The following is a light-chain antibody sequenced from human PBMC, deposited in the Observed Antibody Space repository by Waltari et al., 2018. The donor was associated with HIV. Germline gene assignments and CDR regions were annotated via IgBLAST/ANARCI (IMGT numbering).Light chain of an antibody. V-gene: IGKV3-11*01. J-gene: IGKJ3*01. CDR2: DAS. CDR3: QQRSNWPPFT. CDR1: QSVSSY. Sequence: EIVLTQSPATLSLSPGARATLSCRASQSVSSYLAWYQQKHGQAPRLLIYDASNRATGIPARFSGSGSGTDFTLTISSLEPEDFAVYYCQQRSNWPPFTFGPGTKVDIK.